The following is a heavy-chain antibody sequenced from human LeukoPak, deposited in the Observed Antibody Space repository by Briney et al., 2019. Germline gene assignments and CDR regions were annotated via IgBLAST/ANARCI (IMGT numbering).Heavy chain of an antibody. CDR2: INPSGGST. J-gene: IGHJ6*02. Sequence: ASVTVSCKASGYTFTRYYMHWVRQAPGQGLEWMGIINPSGGSTSYAQKFQGRVTMTRDTSTSTVYMELSSLRSEDTAVYYCARGEDVAGDYNYYYGMDVWGQGTTVTVSS. V-gene: IGHV1-46*01. D-gene: IGHD6-19*01. CDR1: GYTFTRYY. CDR3: ARGEDVAGDYNYYYGMDV.